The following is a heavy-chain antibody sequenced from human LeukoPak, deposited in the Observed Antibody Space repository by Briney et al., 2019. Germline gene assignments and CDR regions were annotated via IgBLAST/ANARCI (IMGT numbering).Heavy chain of an antibody. CDR2: ISSSSSTI. Sequence: GGSLRLSCAASGFTFSSYSMNWVRQAPGKGLEWVSYISSSSSTIYYADSVKGRFTISRDNAKNSLYLQMNSLRAEDTAVYYCARDKHVRNLLIVGATNDAFDIWGQGTMVTVSS. J-gene: IGHJ3*02. CDR3: ARDKHVRNLLIVGATNDAFDI. CDR1: GFTFSSYS. V-gene: IGHV3-48*01. D-gene: IGHD1-26*01.